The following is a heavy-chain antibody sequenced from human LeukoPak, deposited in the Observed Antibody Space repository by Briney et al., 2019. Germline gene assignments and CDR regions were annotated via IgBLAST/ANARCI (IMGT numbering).Heavy chain of an antibody. V-gene: IGHV3-11*01. CDR3: ARDRRKGVKSRWYCDY. D-gene: IGHD3-10*01. CDR2: ISSSGSTI. CDR1: GFTFSDYS. Sequence: GGSLRLSCAASGFTFSDYSMSWICPALGKGLEWVSYISSSGSTIYYAESVKGRFTISRDNAKNSLYLQMNSLKAEDTAVYYCARDRRKGVKSRWYCDYGGQGTLVTVSS. J-gene: IGHJ4*02.